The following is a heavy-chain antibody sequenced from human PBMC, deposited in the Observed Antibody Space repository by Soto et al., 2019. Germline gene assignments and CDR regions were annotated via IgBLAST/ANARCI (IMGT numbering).Heavy chain of an antibody. CDR1: GFTFSSYA. D-gene: IGHD3-3*01. V-gene: IGHV3-23*01. CDR3: AKAPPDFLEWLSDPYNWFDP. Sequence: GGSLRLSCAASGFTFSSYAMSWVRQAPGKGLEWVSAISGSGGSTYYADSVKGRFTISRDNSKNTLYLQMNSLRAEDTAVYYCAKAPPDFLEWLSDPYNWFDPWGQGTLVTVSS. CDR2: ISGSGGST. J-gene: IGHJ5*02.